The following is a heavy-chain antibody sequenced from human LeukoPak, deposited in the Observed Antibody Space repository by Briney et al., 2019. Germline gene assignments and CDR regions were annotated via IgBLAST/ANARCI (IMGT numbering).Heavy chain of an antibody. CDR3: ARALRYFDWLLRPLMAFDY. CDR1: GGSFSGYY. Sequence: PSETLSLTCAVYGGSFSGYYWSWIRQPPGKGLEWIGEINHSGSTNYNPSLKSRVTISVDTSKNQFSLKLSSVTAADTAVYYCARALRYFDWLLRPLMAFDYWGQGTLVTVSS. CDR2: INHSGST. V-gene: IGHV4-34*01. J-gene: IGHJ4*02. D-gene: IGHD3-9*01.